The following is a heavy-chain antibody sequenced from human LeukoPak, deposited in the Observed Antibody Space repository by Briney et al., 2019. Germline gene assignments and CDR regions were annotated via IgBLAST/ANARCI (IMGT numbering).Heavy chain of an antibody. CDR3: ARDFYGDDGHHPFDY. D-gene: IGHD2/OR15-2a*01. CDR1: GGSISNYY. V-gene: IGHV4-4*07. Sequence: PSETLSLTCSVSGGSISNYYWNWLRQPAGKGLEWIGRIYASGSTNYNPSLKSQITISMDKSKNHFSLNLKSVTAADTAFYYCARDFYGDDGHHPFDYWGQGIQVTVSS. CDR2: IYASGST. J-gene: IGHJ4*02.